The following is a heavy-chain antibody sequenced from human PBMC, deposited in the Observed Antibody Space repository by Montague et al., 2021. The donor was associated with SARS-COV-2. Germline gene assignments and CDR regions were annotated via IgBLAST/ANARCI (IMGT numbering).Heavy chain of an antibody. CDR1: GFTVSSNY. J-gene: IGHJ4*02. CDR2: IYSGGST. Sequence: SLRLSCAASGFTVSSNYMSWVRQAPGKGLEWVSVIYSGGSTYYADSVKGRFTISRDNSKNTLYPQMNSLRTEDTAVYYCARDYGDFYFDYWGQGTLVTVSS. V-gene: IGHV3-53*01. CDR3: ARDYGDFYFDY. D-gene: IGHD4-17*01.